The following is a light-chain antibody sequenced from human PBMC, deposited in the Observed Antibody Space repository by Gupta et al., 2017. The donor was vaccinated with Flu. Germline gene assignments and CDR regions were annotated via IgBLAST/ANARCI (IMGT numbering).Light chain of an antibody. Sequence: DIHITHSPSSFSSSFFSLFPITCRASLDINSWLAWYQQKPGKENKLLIHAASSLQSGVPSRFSGSGSGTDFTLTISGLQPEDFATYYCKQYNSYPFPFLPGPKVDIK. V-gene: IGKV1-12*01. J-gene: IGKJ3*01. CDR1: LDINSW. CDR2: AAS. CDR3: KQYNSYPFP.